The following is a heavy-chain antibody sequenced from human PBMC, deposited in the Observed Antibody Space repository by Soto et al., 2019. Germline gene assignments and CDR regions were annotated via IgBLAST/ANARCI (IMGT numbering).Heavy chain of an antibody. Sequence: QVHLVQPGAEVKKPGASVKVSCKASGYTFTTYDLTWVRQAPGQGLEWVGWIGTYKRDTKYSQKLQGRVTMDIDTSTSTAYMELRSLGSADTSLYYSARDKFSSTGTSFDYWGQGTLVTVSS. CDR2: IGTYKRDT. CDR1: GYTFTTYD. CDR3: ARDKFSSTGTSFDY. J-gene: IGHJ4*02. D-gene: IGHD2-2*01. V-gene: IGHV1-18*01.